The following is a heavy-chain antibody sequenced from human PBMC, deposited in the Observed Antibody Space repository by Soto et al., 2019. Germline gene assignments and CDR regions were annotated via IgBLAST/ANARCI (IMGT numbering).Heavy chain of an antibody. J-gene: IGHJ4*02. Sequence: EVQLVESGGGLVQPGGSLRLSCAASGFTFKNYWMSWVRQAPGKGLQWVANIKGDGSEKFYVDSVKGRFTISRDNVKNSLNLQMNSLGADDTGVYYCARGLAAPDYWGQGILVTVSS. D-gene: IGHD6-25*01. V-gene: IGHV3-7*01. CDR2: IKGDGSEK. CDR1: GFTFKNYW. CDR3: ARGLAAPDY.